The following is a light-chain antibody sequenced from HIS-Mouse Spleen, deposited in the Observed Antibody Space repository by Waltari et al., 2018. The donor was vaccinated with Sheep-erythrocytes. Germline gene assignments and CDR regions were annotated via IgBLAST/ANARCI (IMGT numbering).Light chain of an antibody. J-gene: IGLJ1*01. CDR3: CSYAGSYNHV. CDR1: SSDVGGSNY. V-gene: IGLV2-11*01. Sequence: QSALTQPRSVSGSPGQSVTISCTGTSSDVGGSNYGSWYQQHPGKAPKLMIYDASKRPSGVPDRFSGSKSGNTASLTISGLQAEDEADYYCCSYAGSYNHVFATGTKVTVL. CDR2: DAS.